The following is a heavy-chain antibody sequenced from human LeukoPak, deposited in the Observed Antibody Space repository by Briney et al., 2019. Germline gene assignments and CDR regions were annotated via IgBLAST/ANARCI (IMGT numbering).Heavy chain of an antibody. CDR3: ARVQYYDFWSGYSTNTYYFDY. J-gene: IGHJ4*02. CDR2: IYYSGST. Sequence: SETLSLTCTVSGGSISSGGYYWGWIRQHPGKGLEWIGYIYYSGSTYYNPSLKSRVTISVDTSKNQFSLKLSSVTAADTAVYYCARVQYYDFWSGYSTNTYYFDYWGQGTLVTVSS. D-gene: IGHD3-3*01. CDR1: GGSISSGGYY. V-gene: IGHV4-31*03.